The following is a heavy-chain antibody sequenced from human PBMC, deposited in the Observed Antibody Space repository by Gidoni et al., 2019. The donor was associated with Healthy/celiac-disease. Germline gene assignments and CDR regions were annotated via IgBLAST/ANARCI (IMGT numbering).Heavy chain of an antibody. CDR2: IRSKDNSYAT. Sequence: EVQLVESGGVLVQPGGSLQLPCAASAFTFSGSAMPWVRQASGKGLEGVGRIRSKDNSYATAYAASVKGRFTISRDDSKNTAYLQMNSLKTEDTAVYYCTRHALGDGGKDYWGQGTLVTVSS. D-gene: IGHD3-16*01. CDR3: TRHALGDGGKDY. CDR1: AFTFSGSA. V-gene: IGHV3-73*01. J-gene: IGHJ4*02.